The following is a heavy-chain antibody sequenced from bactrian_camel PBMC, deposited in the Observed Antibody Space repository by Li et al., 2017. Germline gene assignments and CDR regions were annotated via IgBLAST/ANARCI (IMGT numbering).Heavy chain of an antibody. Sequence: HVQLVESGGGPVQAGGTLRLSCAVSGYTRCMGWFRQAPGEEREWVANIYSYGSTSYADSVKGRFTIYQDNAKNTIYLQMHSLTPEDTDMYYCAAGTTLVSRGGRWECMLFGDRYAYWGRGTQVTVS. CDR2: IYSYGST. V-gene: IGHV3S53*01. CDR3: AAGTTLVSRGGRWECMLFGDRYAY. J-gene: IGHJ4*01. D-gene: IGHD6*01. CDR1: GYTRCM.